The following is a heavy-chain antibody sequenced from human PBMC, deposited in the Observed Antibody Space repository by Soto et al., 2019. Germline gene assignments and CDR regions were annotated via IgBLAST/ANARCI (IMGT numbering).Heavy chain of an antibody. CDR1: GFTLSSYG. Sequence: GGSLRLSCAASGFTLSSYGMHWVRQAPGKGLEWVAVIWYDGSNKYYADSVKGRFTISRDNSKNTLYLQMNSLRAEDTAVYYCARDSTIAVAVLDYWGQGTLVTVSS. J-gene: IGHJ4*02. D-gene: IGHD6-19*01. CDR2: IWYDGSNK. CDR3: ARDSTIAVAVLDY. V-gene: IGHV3-33*01.